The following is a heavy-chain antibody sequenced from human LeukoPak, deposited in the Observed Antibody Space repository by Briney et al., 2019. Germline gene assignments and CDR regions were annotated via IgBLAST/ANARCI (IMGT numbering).Heavy chain of an antibody. Sequence: PGGSLRLSCAASGFTFSSYAMHWVRQAPGKGLEWVAVISYDGSNKYYADSVKGRFTIPRDNSKNTLYLQMNSLRAEDTAVYYCARDHKGYDSSGYYYSYWGQGTLVTVSS. J-gene: IGHJ4*02. V-gene: IGHV3-30-3*01. CDR3: ARDHKGYDSSGYYYSY. CDR2: ISYDGSNK. CDR1: GFTFSSYA. D-gene: IGHD3-22*01.